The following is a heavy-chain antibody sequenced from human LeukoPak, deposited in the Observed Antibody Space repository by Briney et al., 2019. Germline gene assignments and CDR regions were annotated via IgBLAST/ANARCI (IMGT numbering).Heavy chain of an antibody. V-gene: IGHV1-8*01. CDR2: MNPNSGNT. D-gene: IGHD3-22*01. CDR3: ARGDGNYDDGDWFDP. CDR1: GYTFTSYD. Sequence: ASVKVSCKASGYTFTSYDINWVRQATGQRLEWMGWMNPNSGNTGYAQKFQGRVTMTRNTSISTAYMELSSLRSEDTAVYYCARGDGNYDDGDWFDPWGQGTLVTVSS. J-gene: IGHJ5*02.